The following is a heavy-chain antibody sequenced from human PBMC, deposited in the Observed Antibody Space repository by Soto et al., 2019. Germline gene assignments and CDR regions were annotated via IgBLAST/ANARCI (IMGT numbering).Heavy chain of an antibody. Sequence: QVQLVESGGGLVKPGGSLRLSCAASGIVFSDYMSWVRQAPGKGLEWLSYISGSGRNIYSADSVKGGFTISSDNATNSLYLQMNNVRTEDTAVYYCARLPFPWGWFDPWGQGTLVTVSS. D-gene: IGHD3-16*01. CDR3: ARLPFPWGWFDP. CDR2: ISGSGRNI. V-gene: IGHV3-11*01. CDR1: GIVFSDY. J-gene: IGHJ5*02.